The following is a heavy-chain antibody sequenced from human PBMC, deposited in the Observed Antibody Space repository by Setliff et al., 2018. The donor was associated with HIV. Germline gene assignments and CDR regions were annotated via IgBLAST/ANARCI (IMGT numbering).Heavy chain of an antibody. V-gene: IGHV4-61*09. J-gene: IGHJ4*02. D-gene: IGHD6-13*01. CDR2: IYASGST. CDR3: ARNSIAATGEVSFDY. Sequence: SETLSLTCAVSGGSISSAVYYWSWIRQPAGKGLEWIGHIYASGSTNYNPPLKSRVTISLDTSKNQFSLRLSSVTAADTAVYYCARNSIAATGEVSFDYWGQGALVTVS. CDR1: GGSISSAVYY.